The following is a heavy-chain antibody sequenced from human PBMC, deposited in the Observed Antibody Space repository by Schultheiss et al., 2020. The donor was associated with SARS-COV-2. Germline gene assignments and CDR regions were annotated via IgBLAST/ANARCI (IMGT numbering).Heavy chain of an antibody. D-gene: IGHD4-17*01. CDR1: GGSFSGYY. CDR2: INHSGST. J-gene: IGHJ2*01. V-gene: IGHV4-34*01. Sequence: SQTLSLTCAVYGGSFSGYYWNWIRQPPGKGLEWIGEINHSGSTNYNPSLKSRVTISVDTSKNQFSLKLSSVTAADTAVYYCARGWGGDYSGWYFDLWGRGTLVTVSS. CDR3: ARGWGGDYSGWYFDL.